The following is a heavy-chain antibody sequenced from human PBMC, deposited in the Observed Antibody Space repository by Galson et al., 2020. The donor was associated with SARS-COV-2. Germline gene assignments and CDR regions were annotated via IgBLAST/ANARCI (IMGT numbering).Heavy chain of an antibody. J-gene: IGHJ4*02. CDR3: ARVLAVATHTRTALGY. D-gene: IGHD6-19*01. CDR2: ISAYNGNT. CDR1: GYTFTSYG. V-gene: IGHV1-18*04. Sequence: ASVKVSCKASGYTFTSYGISWVRQAPGQGLEWMGWISAYNGNTNYAQKLQGRVTMTTDTSTSTAYMELRSLRSDDTAVYYCARVLAVATHTRTALGYWGQGTLVTVSS.